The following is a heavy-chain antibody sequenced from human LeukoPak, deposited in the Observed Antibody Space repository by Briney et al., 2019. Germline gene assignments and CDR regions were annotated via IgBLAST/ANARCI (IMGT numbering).Heavy chain of an antibody. CDR3: ARGQTYYDFWSGYNNWLDP. J-gene: IGHJ5*02. CDR1: GGSFSGYY. D-gene: IGHD3-3*01. Sequence: SETLSLTCAVYGGSFSGYYWSWIRQPPGKGLEWIGEINHSGSTNYNPSLKSRVTISVDTSKNQFSLKLSSVTAADTAVYYCARGQTYYDFWSGYNNWLDPWGQGTLVTVSS. CDR2: INHSGST. V-gene: IGHV4-34*01.